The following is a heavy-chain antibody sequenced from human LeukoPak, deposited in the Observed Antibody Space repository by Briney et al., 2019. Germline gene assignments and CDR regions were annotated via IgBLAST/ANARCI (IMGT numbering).Heavy chain of an antibody. CDR3: ARDQGGVYFDY. V-gene: IGHV3-30-3*01. Sequence: PGGSLRLSCAASGFTFSSYAMRWVRQAPGKGLEWVAVISYDGSNKYYADSVKGRFTISRDNSKNTLYLQMNSLRAEDTAVYYCARDQGGVYFDYWGQGTLVTVSS. CDR2: ISYDGSNK. D-gene: IGHD2-8*01. CDR1: GFTFSSYA. J-gene: IGHJ4*02.